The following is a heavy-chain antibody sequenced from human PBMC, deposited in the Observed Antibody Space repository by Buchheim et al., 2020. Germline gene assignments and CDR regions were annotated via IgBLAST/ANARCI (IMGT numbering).Heavy chain of an antibody. CDR1: GFTFSSYE. D-gene: IGHD2-15*01. V-gene: IGHV3-48*03. J-gene: IGHJ4*02. Sequence: EVQLVESGGGLVQPGGSLRLSCAASGFTFSSYEMNWVRQAPGKGLEWVSYISSSGSTIYYADSVKGRFTISRANAKNSLYLQMNSLRAEDTAVYYCARDPRYCSGGSCYPDYWGQGTL. CDR2: ISSSGSTI. CDR3: ARDPRYCSGGSCYPDY.